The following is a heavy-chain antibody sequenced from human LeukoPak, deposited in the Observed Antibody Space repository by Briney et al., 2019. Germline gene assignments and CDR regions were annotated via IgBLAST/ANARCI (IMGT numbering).Heavy chain of an antibody. Sequence: PGGSLRLSCAASGFTFDDYAMHWVRQAPGKGLEWVSGISWNSGSIDYADSVKGRFTISRDNAKNSLYLQMNSLRAEDMALYYCAKGNYGGNQEYFQHWGQGTLVTVSS. CDR1: GFTFDDYA. CDR2: ISWNSGSI. J-gene: IGHJ1*01. D-gene: IGHD4-23*01. CDR3: AKGNYGGNQEYFQH. V-gene: IGHV3-9*03.